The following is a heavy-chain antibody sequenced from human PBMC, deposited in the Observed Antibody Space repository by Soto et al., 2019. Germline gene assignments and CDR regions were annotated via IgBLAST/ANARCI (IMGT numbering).Heavy chain of an antibody. V-gene: IGHV3-30*18. Sequence: PGGSLRLSCAASGFTFSSYGMHWVRQAPGKGLEWAAVISYDGSNKYYADSVKGRFTISRDNPKNTLYLQMNSLRAEDTAVYYCAKDQGRWNYGAFDIWGQGTMVTVSS. J-gene: IGHJ3*02. CDR1: GFTFSSYG. D-gene: IGHD1-7*01. CDR3: AKDQGRWNYGAFDI. CDR2: ISYDGSNK.